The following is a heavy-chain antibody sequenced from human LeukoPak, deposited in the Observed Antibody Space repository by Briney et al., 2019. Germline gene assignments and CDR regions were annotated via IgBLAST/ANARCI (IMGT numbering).Heavy chain of an antibody. CDR3: ARGPLSGHLFDY. CDR2: ISSGSGTI. Sequence: PGGSLRLSCAASGFTFSGYPMNWVRQAPGKGLEWVSYISSGSGTIYYTASVRGRFTISRDNAKNSLSLQMNSLRAEDTAVYYCARGPLSGHLFDYSGQGTLVTASS. D-gene: IGHD1-26*01. V-gene: IGHV3-48*04. J-gene: IGHJ4*02. CDR1: GFTFSGYP.